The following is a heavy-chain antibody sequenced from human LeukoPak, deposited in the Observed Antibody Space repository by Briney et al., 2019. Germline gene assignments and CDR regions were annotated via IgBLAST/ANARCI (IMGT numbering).Heavy chain of an antibody. D-gene: IGHD2-21*01. CDR3: ARHGWTMTAKHIDY. Sequence: SETLSLTCTVSGGSISSYYWSWLRQPPGKGLEWIGYIYYSGSTSYNTSLKSRVTISADTSKNQFSLKLSSVTAAATAGYYWARHGWTMTAKHIDYWGQGTLVTVSS. CDR1: GGSISSYY. V-gene: IGHV4-59*08. CDR2: IYYSGST. J-gene: IGHJ4*02.